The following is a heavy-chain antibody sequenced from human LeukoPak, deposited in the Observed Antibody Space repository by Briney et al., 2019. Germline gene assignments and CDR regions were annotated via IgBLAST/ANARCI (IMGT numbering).Heavy chain of an antibody. CDR2: ISYDGSNK. Sequence: GGSLRLSCVASGFTFSSYAMRWVRQAPGKGLEWVAVISYDGSNKYYADSVKGRFTISRDNSKNTLYLQVNSLRAEDTAVYYCARASYYDSSGYYLSDYWGQGTLVTVSS. CDR1: GFTFSSYA. CDR3: ARASYYDSSGYYLSDY. V-gene: IGHV3-30-3*01. D-gene: IGHD3-22*01. J-gene: IGHJ4*02.